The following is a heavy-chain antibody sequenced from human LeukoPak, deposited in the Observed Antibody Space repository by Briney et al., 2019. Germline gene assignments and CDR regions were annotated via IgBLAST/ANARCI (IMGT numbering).Heavy chain of an antibody. D-gene: IGHD3-10*01. J-gene: IGHJ4*02. Sequence: PSETLSLTCTVSGGSISSYYWSWIRQPPGKGLEWIGYIYYSGSTNYNPSHKSRVTISVDTSKNQFSLKLSSVTAAETAVYYCARDSYGSGYSFDYWGQGTLVTVSS. CDR3: ARDSYGSGYSFDY. CDR2: IYYSGST. CDR1: GGSISSYY. V-gene: IGHV4-59*01.